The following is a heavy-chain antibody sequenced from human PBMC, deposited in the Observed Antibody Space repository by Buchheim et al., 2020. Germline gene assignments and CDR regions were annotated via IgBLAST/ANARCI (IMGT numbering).Heavy chain of an antibody. V-gene: IGHV3-30*04. D-gene: IGHD2-15*01. CDR2: ISYDGSNK. Sequence: QVQLVESGGGVVQPGRSLRLSCAASGFTFSSYAMHWVRQAPGKGLEWVAVISYDGSNKYYADSVKGRFTISRDNSKNTLYLQMNSLRAEDTAVYYCAMERYCSGGSCYGYNWFDPWGQRTL. CDR1: GFTFSSYA. J-gene: IGHJ5*02. CDR3: AMERYCSGGSCYGYNWFDP.